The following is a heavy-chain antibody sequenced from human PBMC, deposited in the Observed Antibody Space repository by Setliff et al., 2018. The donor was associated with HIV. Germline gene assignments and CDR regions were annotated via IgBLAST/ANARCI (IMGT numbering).Heavy chain of an antibody. Sequence: GASVKVSCTVSGFTLREVSMHWVLQAPGKGPEWMGYFDPEDGETVYAQKFQGRVTITADTSTDKAYMERSSRRSEDRAVYYCATELFIVVAGHTPTFDYWGQGTLVTVSS. CDR1: GFTLREVS. J-gene: IGHJ4*02. V-gene: IGHV1-24*01. CDR3: ATELFIVVAGHTPTFDY. D-gene: IGHD6-19*01. CDR2: FDPEDGET.